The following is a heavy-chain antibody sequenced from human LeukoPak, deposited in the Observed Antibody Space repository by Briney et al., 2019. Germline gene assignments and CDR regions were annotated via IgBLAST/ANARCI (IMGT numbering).Heavy chain of an antibody. D-gene: IGHD3/OR15-3a*01. CDR3: VRLDQWYFDY. Sequence: GGSLRLSCAASGFTFSDYNMRWIRQAPGKGLEWVSSISRSGSTKYYADSVKGRFTISRDNAKNSLFLQMNSLRAEDTAVYYCVRLDQWYFDYWGQGTLVSVSS. V-gene: IGHV3-11*01. CDR1: GFTFSDYN. CDR2: ISRSGSTK. J-gene: IGHJ4*02.